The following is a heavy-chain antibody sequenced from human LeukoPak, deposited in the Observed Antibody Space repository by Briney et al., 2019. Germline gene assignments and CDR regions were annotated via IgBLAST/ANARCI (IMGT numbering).Heavy chain of an antibody. CDR1: GFTFSSYS. V-gene: IGHV3-21*06. Sequence: GGSLRLSCAASGFTFSSYSMNWVRQAPGKGLEWVSSISSSSSYIYYADSVKGRFTISRDNSKNILYLQMNNLGAEDTAVYYCARGRGGTYPPGIYWGQGTLVNVSS. CDR2: ISSSSSYI. CDR3: ARGRGGTYPPGIY. D-gene: IGHD1-26*01. J-gene: IGHJ4*02.